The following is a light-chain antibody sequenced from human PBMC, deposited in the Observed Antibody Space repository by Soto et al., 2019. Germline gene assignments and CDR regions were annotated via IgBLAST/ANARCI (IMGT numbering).Light chain of an antibody. CDR3: QQYHNWPLT. Sequence: EIVMTQSPATLSVSPGERATLSCRASQSVSSNLAWYQQKPGQAPRLLIYGASTRATGIPARFSGSGSGTEFTLTISSQQSEDFGVYYCQQYHNWPLTFGGGTKVEIK. CDR2: GAS. J-gene: IGKJ4*01. CDR1: QSVSSN. V-gene: IGKV3-15*01.